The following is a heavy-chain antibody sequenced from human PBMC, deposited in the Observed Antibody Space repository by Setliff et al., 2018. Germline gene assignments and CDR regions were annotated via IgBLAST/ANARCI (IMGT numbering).Heavy chain of an antibody. CDR1: GFTVSSFS. Sequence: GGSLRLSCAASGFTVSSFSMHGVRQAPVKGLDWVATLSDDGSNEFYADAVKGRFTIFRDNAKNTLYLQMSSLRAEDTAVYYFARDPIVPYLCYMDVWGKGTTVTVSS. D-gene: IGHD2-2*01. V-gene: IGHV3-30*03. J-gene: IGHJ6*03. CDR2: LSDDGSNE. CDR3: ARDPIVPYLCYMDV.